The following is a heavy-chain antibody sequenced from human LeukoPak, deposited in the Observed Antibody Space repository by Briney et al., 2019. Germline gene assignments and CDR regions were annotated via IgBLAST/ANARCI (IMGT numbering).Heavy chain of an antibody. CDR2: INPNSGGT. J-gene: IGHJ4*02. CDR3: ASLGAYYYDSSGYYYADFDY. CDR1: GYTFTGYY. Sequence: GASVKVSCKASGYTFTGYYMHWVRQAPGQGLEWMGRINPNSGGTNYAQKFQGRVTMTRDTSISTAYMELSRLRSDDTAVYYGASLGAYYYDSSGYYYADFDYWGQGTLVTVSS. D-gene: IGHD3-22*01. V-gene: IGHV1-2*06.